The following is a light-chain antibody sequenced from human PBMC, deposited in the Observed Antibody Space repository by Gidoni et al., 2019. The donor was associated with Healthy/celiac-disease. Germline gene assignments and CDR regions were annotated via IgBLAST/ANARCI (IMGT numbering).Light chain of an antibody. Sequence: QSALTQPASVSGSPGQSIHITCTGTSSDVGGYNYVSWYQQHPGKAPKLMIYEVSNRPSGVSNRFSGSKSGNTASLTISGVQAEDEADYYCSSYTSSSTVVFGGGTKLTVL. CDR3: SSYTSSSTVV. J-gene: IGLJ2*01. CDR1: SSDVGGYNY. CDR2: EVS. V-gene: IGLV2-14*01.